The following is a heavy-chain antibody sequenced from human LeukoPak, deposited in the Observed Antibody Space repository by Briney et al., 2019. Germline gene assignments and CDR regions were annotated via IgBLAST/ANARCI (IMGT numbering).Heavy chain of an antibody. D-gene: IGHD6-6*01. CDR1: GFTFGNNW. CDR2: INPDRRDK. J-gene: IGHJ4*02. CDR3: AKLKGQATRYDY. Sequence: GGSLRLSCAASGFTFGNNWMSWVRQAPGEGLEWVASINPDRRDKYYVDSVRGRFTISRDNDKNLLYLQMDSLRAEDAAVYHCAKLKGQATRYDYWGQGILVTVSS. V-gene: IGHV3-7*01.